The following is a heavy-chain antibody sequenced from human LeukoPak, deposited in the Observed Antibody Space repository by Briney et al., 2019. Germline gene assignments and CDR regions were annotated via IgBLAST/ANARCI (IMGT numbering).Heavy chain of an antibody. CDR1: GFTFSSYS. CDR3: ASNPAGSYSSSGFDY. V-gene: IGHV3-21*01. D-gene: IGHD1-26*01. Sequence: GGSLRLSCAASGFTFSSYSMNWVRQAPGKGLEWVSSISSSSSYIYYADSVKGRFTISRDNAKNSLYLQMNSLRAEDTAVYYCASNPAGSYSSSGFDYWGQGTLVTVSS. J-gene: IGHJ4*02. CDR2: ISSSSSYI.